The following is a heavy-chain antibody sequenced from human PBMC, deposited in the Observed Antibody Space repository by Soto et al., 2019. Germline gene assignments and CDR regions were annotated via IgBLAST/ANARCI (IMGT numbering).Heavy chain of an antibody. D-gene: IGHD3-9*01. J-gene: IGHJ4*02. CDR3: AQRSGDLLTGHYYFDY. V-gene: IGHV2-5*02. CDR2: ISLDGEK. CDR1: GFSLNTRGVG. Sequence: QITLKESGPTLVKPTQTLTLTCTFSGFSLNTRGVGVGWSRQPPGKALEWLALISLDGEKRYSPSLKCRLTITKDTSENQVVLTMTNMDPVDTATYYCAQRSGDLLTGHYYFDYWGQGTLVTVSS.